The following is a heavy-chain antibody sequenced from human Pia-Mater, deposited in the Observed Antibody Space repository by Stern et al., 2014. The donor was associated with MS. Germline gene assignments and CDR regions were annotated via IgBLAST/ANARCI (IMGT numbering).Heavy chain of an antibody. J-gene: IGHJ6*02. CDR2: MNPNNANT. V-gene: IGHV1-8*01. CDR3: VRGGLSYGYGLDA. Sequence: QLVQSGSKVRKPGASVKVSCQASGYTFINYDIFWVRQATGQGLEWMGWMNPNNANTGHAQKFQGRVTMTRNTSISTAYMELSGLRSDDTAVYYCVRGGLSYGYGLDAWGQGTAVIVSS. CDR1: GYTFINYD. D-gene: IGHD3-16*01.